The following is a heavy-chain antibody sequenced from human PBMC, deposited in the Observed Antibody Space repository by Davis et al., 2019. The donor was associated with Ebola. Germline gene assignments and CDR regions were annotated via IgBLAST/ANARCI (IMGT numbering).Heavy chain of an antibody. J-gene: IGHJ2*01. CDR3: AKDQWEDDYWYFDH. CDR2: ISGSGGRT. D-gene: IGHD1-26*01. Sequence: GESLKISCAVSGFTFSDFAMVWVRQAPGEGLEWVSAISGSGGRTNYADSVKGRFTISRDNSKNTLYLQMNSPRAEDTAVYYCAKDQWEDDYWYFDHWGRGNLVTVSS. V-gene: IGHV3-23*01. CDR1: GFTFSDFA.